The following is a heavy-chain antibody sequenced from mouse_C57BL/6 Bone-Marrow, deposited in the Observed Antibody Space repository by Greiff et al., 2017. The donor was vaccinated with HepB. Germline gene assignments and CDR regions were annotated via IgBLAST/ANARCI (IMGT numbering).Heavy chain of an antibody. J-gene: IGHJ1*03. CDR2: IWSGGST. V-gene: IGHV2-2*01. CDR1: GFSLTSYG. CDR3: ARKGFITTVVAHWYFDV. Sequence: QVQLQQSGPGLVQPSQSLSITCTVSGFSLTSYGVHWVRQSPGKGLEWLGVIWSGGSTDYNAAFISRLSISKDNSKSQVFFKMNRLQADDTAIYYCARKGFITTVVAHWYFDVWGTGTTVTVSS. D-gene: IGHD1-1*01.